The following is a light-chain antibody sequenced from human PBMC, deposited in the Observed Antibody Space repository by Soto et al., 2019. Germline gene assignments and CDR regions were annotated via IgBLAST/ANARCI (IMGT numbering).Light chain of an antibody. J-gene: IGLJ3*02. CDR3: CSYASSSAFV. V-gene: IGLV2-23*02. CDR1: SSDVGSYNL. Sequence: QSALTQPASVSGSPGQSITISCTGTSSDVGSYNLVSWYQQHPGKAPKVIISEVSKRPSGVSNRFSGSKSGNTASLTISGLRAEDEADYYCCSYASSSAFVFGGGTKLTVL. CDR2: EVS.